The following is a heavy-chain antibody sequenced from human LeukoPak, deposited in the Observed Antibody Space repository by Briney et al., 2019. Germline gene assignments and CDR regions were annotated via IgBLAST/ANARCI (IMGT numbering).Heavy chain of an antibody. Sequence: SETLSLTCTVSGYSINSGYYWGWIRRPPGKGLEWIGSISHSGSTYQNPSLESRVTISVDTSKNQFSLKLSSVTAADTAMYYCARDDKQYYYDSSGYLDYWGQGTLVTVSS. CDR1: GYSINSGYY. CDR2: ISHSGST. CDR3: ARDDKQYYYDSSGYLDY. D-gene: IGHD3-22*01. V-gene: IGHV4-38-2*02. J-gene: IGHJ4*02.